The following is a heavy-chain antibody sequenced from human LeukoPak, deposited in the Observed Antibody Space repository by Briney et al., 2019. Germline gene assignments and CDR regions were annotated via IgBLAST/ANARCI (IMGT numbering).Heavy chain of an antibody. V-gene: IGHV4-59*01. J-gene: IGHJ4*02. CDR3: ARGTSNYDFWSGHFDY. CDR2: IYYSGST. D-gene: IGHD3-3*01. Sequence: SETLSLTCTVSGGSISSYYWSWIRQPPGKGLEWIGYIYYSGSTNYSPSLKSRVTISVDTSKNQFSLKLSSVTAADTAVYYCARGTSNYDFWSGHFDYWGQGTLVTVSS. CDR1: GGSISSYY.